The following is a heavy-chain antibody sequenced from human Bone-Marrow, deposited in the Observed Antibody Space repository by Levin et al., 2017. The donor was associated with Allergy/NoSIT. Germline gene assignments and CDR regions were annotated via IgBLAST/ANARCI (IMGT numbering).Heavy chain of an antibody. CDR2: ISHDGINK. D-gene: IGHD6-19*01. V-gene: IGHV3-33*05. J-gene: IGHJ6*02. CDR1: GFTFSSHA. Sequence: SGGSLRLSCAASGFTFSSHAMHWVRQAPGRGLEWVAVISHDGINKFYADSVRGRFAISRDYSKNTLYLQMDSLSAEDTAVYYCARDLGAYSRGSNYYGMDVWGQGTAVTVSS. CDR3: ARDLGAYSRGSNYYGMDV.